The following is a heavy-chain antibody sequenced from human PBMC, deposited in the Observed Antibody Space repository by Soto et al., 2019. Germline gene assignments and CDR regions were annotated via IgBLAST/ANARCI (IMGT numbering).Heavy chain of an antibody. D-gene: IGHD2-2*01. J-gene: IGHJ3*01. V-gene: IGHV4-39*01. CDR1: GGSVTSSNYF. CDR3: ARYCNSATSYVNAFDV. CDR2: IFYSGTT. Sequence: SETLSLTCTVSGGSVTSSNYFWGWIRQPPGKGLEWIGHIFYSGTTHYNPSLKSRVTISVDTPKNQFSLKLSSVTAADTAVYYCARYCNSATSYVNAFDVWGQGTMVTVSS.